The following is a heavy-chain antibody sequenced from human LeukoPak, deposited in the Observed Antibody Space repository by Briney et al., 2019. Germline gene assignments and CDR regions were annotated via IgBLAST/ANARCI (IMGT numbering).Heavy chain of an antibody. CDR1: GFTFSSYW. J-gene: IGHJ4*02. D-gene: IGHD1-26*01. CDR2: IKQDGSEK. V-gene: IGHV3-7*01. Sequence: GGSLRLSCAASGFTFSSYWMSWVRQAPGKGLEWVSNIKQDGSEKYYVDSVKGRFTISRDNAKNSLYLQMNSLRAEDTAVYYCARMRGSYSFDYWGQGTLVTVSS. CDR3: ARMRGSYSFDY.